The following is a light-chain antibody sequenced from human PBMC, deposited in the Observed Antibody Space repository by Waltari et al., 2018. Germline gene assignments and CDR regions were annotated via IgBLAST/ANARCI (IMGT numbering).Light chain of an antibody. Sequence: EIVMTQSPVTLSVSPGERATLSCRASQSVSSNLAWYQQKPGQAPRLLISGASTRATGIPARFSGSESEAEFTLIISSMQSEDFAVYYCQQYNNWPFTFGQGTKLEIK. J-gene: IGKJ2*01. CDR3: QQYNNWPFT. CDR2: GAS. CDR1: QSVSSN. V-gene: IGKV3-15*01.